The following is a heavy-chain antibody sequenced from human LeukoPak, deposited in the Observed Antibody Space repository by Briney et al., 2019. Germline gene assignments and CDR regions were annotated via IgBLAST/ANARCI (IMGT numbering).Heavy chain of an antibody. J-gene: IGHJ4*02. CDR2: IYYSGST. CDR1: GGSISSYY. D-gene: IGHD5-18*01. V-gene: IGHV4-59*01. CDR3: ARDRYTAMVRGYFDY. Sequence: PSETLSLTCTVSGGSISSYYWSWIRQPPGKGLEWIGYIYYSGSTNYNPSLKSRVTISVDTSKNQFSLKLSSVTAADTAVYYCARDRYTAMVRGYFDYWGQGTLVTVSS.